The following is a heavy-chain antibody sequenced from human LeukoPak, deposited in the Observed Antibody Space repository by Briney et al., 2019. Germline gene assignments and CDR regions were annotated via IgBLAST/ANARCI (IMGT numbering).Heavy chain of an antibody. CDR2: INPNSGGT. CDR1: GYTFTGYY. J-gene: IGHJ4*02. V-gene: IGHV1-2*02. Sequence: ASVKVSCKASGYTFTGYYMHWVRQAPGQGLEWMGWINPNSGGTNYAQKFQGRVTTTRDTSISTAYMELSRLRSDDTAVYYCARPNYYDSSGYYDGDYWGQGTLVTVSS. D-gene: IGHD3-22*01. CDR3: ARPNYYDSSGYYDGDY.